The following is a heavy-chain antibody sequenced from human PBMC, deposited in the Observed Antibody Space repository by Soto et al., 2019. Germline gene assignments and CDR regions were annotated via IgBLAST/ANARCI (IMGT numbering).Heavy chain of an antibody. V-gene: IGHV3-66*01. CDR3: ARGREYAYGLDV. Sequence: GGSLRLSCAASGFTVSSNSMTWVRQAPGKGLEWVSVLYSGSNTYYADSVKGRFIISRGSSKNTLHLQMNSLRAEDTAVYYCARGREYAYGLDVWGQGTTVTVSS. J-gene: IGHJ6*02. D-gene: IGHD2-2*01. CDR2: LYSGSNT. CDR1: GFTVSSNS.